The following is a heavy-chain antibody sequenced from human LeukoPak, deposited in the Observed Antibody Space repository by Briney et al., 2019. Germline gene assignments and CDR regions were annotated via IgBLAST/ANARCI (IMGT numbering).Heavy chain of an antibody. CDR1: GFTFSTYW. D-gene: IGHD2-2*01. Sequence: PGGSLRLSCAASGFTFSTYWMNWVRQAPGKGLEWVANIKEDGSEKYYVDSVKGRFTISRDNAKNSVYLQMNSLRAEDTAIYYCARNARGPGDYWGQGTVVTVSS. CDR2: IKEDGSEK. V-gene: IGHV3-7*01. J-gene: IGHJ4*02. CDR3: ARNARGPGDY.